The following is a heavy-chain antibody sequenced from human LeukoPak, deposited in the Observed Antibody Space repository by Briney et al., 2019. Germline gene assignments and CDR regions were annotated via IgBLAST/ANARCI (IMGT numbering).Heavy chain of an antibody. CDR2: INSDGSST. CDR3: ARGRNYYGSGHDVFDI. D-gene: IGHD3-10*01. V-gene: IGHV3-74*01. J-gene: IGHJ3*02. CDR1: GFTFSSYW. Sequence: GGSLRLTCAASGFTFSSYWRHWVRQAPGKGLVWVSGINSDGSSTTYADSVKGRFTISRDNAKNTLYLQMNSLRAEDTAVYYCARGRNYYGSGHDVFDIWGHGTMVTVSS.